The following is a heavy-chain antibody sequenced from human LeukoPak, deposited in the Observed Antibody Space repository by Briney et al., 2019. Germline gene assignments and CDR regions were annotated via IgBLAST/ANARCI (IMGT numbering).Heavy chain of an antibody. V-gene: IGHV4-39*07. CDR1: GGSISSYY. J-gene: IGHJ4*02. CDR3: ARLYYYDSSGKVDY. CDR2: IYYSGST. Sequence: SETLSLTCTVSGGSISSYYWGWIRQPPGKGLEWIGSIYYSGSTYYNPSLKSRVTISVDTSKNQFSLKLSSVTAADTAVYYCARLYYYDSSGKVDYWGQGTLVTVSS. D-gene: IGHD3-22*01.